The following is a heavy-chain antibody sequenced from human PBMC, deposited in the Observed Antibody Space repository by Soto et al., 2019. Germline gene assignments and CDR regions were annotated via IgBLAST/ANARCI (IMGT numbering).Heavy chain of an antibody. Sequence: QVQLQESGTGLVRPSQTLSLTCTVSVGSISRGGYYWSWIRQHPGKGLEWIGHIYFSGSTYYNPSLKSRVTISVDTSKNQFSLKLSSVTAADTAVYYCARNAHYDSSRPFDYWGQGTPVTVSS. V-gene: IGHV4-31*03. CDR3: ARNAHYDSSRPFDY. D-gene: IGHD3-22*01. J-gene: IGHJ4*02. CDR1: VGSISRGGYY. CDR2: IYFSGST.